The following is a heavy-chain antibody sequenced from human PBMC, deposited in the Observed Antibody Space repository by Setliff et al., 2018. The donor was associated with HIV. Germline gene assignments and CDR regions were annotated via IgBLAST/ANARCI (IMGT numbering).Heavy chain of an antibody. CDR2: ISGTP. D-gene: IGHD3-10*01. CDR1: GFTFRDYA. Sequence: GGSLRLSCAASGFTFRDYAMNWVRQAPRKGLEWVSGISGTPHYADSVKGRFTISRDNANNLLFLQMNNLRDEDTAVYYCAPFYGDYGYWGHGTQVTVSS. V-gene: IGHV3-23*01. CDR3: APFYGDYGY. J-gene: IGHJ4*01.